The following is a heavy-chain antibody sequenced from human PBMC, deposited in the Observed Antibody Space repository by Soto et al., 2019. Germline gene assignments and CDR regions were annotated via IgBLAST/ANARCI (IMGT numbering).Heavy chain of an antibody. D-gene: IGHD6-19*01. CDR1: GYSFTSYW. CDR3: ARLPNCICWLGWDYYGMDF. V-gene: IGHV5-10-1*01. J-gene: IGHJ6*02. CDR2: IDPSDSYT. Sequence: PGESLKISCKGSGYSFTSYWISWVRQMPGKGLEWMGRIDPSDSYTNYSPSFQGHVTISADKSISTAYLQWSSLKASDTAMYYCARLPNCICWLGWDYYGMDFWGQGTTVPVSS.